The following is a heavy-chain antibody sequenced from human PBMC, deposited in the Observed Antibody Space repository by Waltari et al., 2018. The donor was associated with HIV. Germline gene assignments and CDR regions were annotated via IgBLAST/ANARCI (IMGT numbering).Heavy chain of an antibody. CDR1: GGSFSGYY. CDR2: INHSGST. Sequence: QVQLQQWGAGLLKPSETLSLTCAVYGGSFSGYYWSWIRQPPGKGLEWIGEINHSGSTNYNPSLKSRVTISVDTSKNQFSLKLSSVTAADTAVYYCARGLVVLWHLFDYWGQGTLVTVSS. V-gene: IGHV4-34*01. J-gene: IGHJ4*02. D-gene: IGHD2-2*01. CDR3: ARGLVVLWHLFDY.